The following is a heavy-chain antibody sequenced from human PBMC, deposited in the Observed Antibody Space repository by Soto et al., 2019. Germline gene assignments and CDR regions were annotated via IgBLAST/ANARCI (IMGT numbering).Heavy chain of an antibody. Sequence: PGGSLRLSCAASGFTFISYEINFVRHSPFKWLEWVSYISSSGSTIYYADSVKGRFTISRDNAKNSLYLQMNSLRAEDTAVYYCARGSRTGSYDSSGYYAYWGQGTLVTVSS. D-gene: IGHD3-22*01. CDR3: ARGSRTGSYDSSGYYAY. J-gene: IGHJ4*02. CDR1: GFTFISYE. CDR2: ISSSGSTI. V-gene: IGHV3-48*03.